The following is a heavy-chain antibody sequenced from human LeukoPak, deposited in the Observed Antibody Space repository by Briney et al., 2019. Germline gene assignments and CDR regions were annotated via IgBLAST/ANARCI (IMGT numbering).Heavy chain of an antibody. CDR3: AKDRYSSGWYSDFDY. Sequence: GGSLRLSCAASGFTFSNYGMHWVRQAPGKGLEWVALIRYDGSKKDYADSVKGRFTISRDNSKNTVYLQMNSLRAEDTAVYYCAKDRYSSGWYSDFDYWGQGTLVTVSS. D-gene: IGHD6-19*01. CDR2: IRYDGSKK. CDR1: GFTFSNYG. J-gene: IGHJ4*02. V-gene: IGHV3-30*02.